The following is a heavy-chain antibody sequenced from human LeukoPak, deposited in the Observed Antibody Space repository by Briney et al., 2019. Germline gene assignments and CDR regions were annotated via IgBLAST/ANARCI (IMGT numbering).Heavy chain of an antibody. CDR1: GGPFSGYY. V-gene: IGHV4-34*01. CDR3: ASRDSSGYYPDY. J-gene: IGHJ4*02. D-gene: IGHD3-22*01. CDR2: INHSGST. Sequence: SETLSLTCAVYGGPFSGYYWSWIRQPPGKGLEWIGEINHSGSTNYNPSLKSRVTIPVDTSKNQFSLKLSSVTAADTAVYYCASRDSSGYYPDYWGQGTLVTVSS.